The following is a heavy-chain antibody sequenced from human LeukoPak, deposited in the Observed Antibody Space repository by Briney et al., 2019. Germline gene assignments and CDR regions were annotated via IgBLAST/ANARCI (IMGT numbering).Heavy chain of an antibody. CDR2: ISSSSSYI. V-gene: IGHV3-21*01. J-gene: IGHJ4*02. Sequence: GGSLRLSCAASGFAFSSYSMNWVRQAPGKGLEWVSSISSSSSYIYYADSVKGRFTISRDNAKNSLYLQMNSLRAEDTAVYYCARDRMVRGDDYWGQGTLVTVSS. CDR3: ARDRMVRGDDY. CDR1: GFAFSSYS. D-gene: IGHD3-10*01.